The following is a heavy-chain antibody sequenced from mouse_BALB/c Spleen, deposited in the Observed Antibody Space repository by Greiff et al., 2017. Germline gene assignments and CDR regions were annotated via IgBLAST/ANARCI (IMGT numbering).Heavy chain of an antibody. D-gene: IGHD2-4*01. CDR1: GYTFSSYW. CDR2: ILPGSGST. V-gene: IGHV1-9*01. Sequence: QVQLQQSGAELMKPGASVKISCKATGYTFSSYWIEWVKQRPGHGPEWIGEILPGSGSTNYNEKFKGKATFTADTSSNTAYMQLSSLTSEDSAVYYCARRGDYDDWFAYWGQGTLVTVSA. J-gene: IGHJ3*01. CDR3: ARRGDYDDWFAY.